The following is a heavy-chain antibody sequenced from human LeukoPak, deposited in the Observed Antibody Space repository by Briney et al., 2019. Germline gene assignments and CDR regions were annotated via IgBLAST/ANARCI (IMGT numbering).Heavy chain of an antibody. CDR3: ASEAAAGIVPMDV. D-gene: IGHD6-13*01. CDR1: GGSFSGYY. J-gene: IGHJ6*03. Sequence: PSETLSLTCAVYGGSFSGYYWSWLRHPPGEGLEWLGEINHSGSTNYNPSLKIRVTISVDTSKNQFSLKLSSVTAADTAVYYCASEAAAGIVPMDVWGKGTTVTVSS. CDR2: INHSGST. V-gene: IGHV4-34*01.